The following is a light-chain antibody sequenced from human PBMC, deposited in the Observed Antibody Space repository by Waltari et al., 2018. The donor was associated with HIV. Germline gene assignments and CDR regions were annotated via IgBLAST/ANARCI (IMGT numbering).Light chain of an antibody. CDR3: EAWDDSVTGPV. J-gene: IGLJ3*02. CDR2: GHH. V-gene: IGLV1-44*01. Sequence: QSVLTQPPSASGTPGQRVTLSCSGTSSNFATTTVLWYQQPPGAAPQLTLYGHHQRPSGVPDRFSGSKSATSASLVISDLQSDDEGTYYCEAWDDSVTGPVFGGGTKLTVL. CDR1: SSNFATTT.